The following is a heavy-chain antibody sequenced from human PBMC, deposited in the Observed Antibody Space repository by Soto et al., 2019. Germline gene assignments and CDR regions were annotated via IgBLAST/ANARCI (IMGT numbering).Heavy chain of an antibody. D-gene: IGHD3-22*01. J-gene: IGHJ1*01. CDR1: GYTFTSYY. V-gene: IGHV1-46*03. CDR3: ARGYYDDSSGYYWTEYFKH. Sequence: GASVKVSCKASGYTFTSYYMHWVRQAPGQGLEWMGIINPSGGSTSYAQKFQGRVTMTRDTSTSTVYMELSSLRSEDTAVYYCARGYYDDSSGYYWTEYFKHWGQGTLVT. CDR2: INPSGGST.